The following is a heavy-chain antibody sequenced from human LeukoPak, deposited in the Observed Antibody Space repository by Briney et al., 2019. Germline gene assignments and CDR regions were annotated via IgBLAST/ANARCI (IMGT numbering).Heavy chain of an antibody. CDR3: ARGAGTNWFDP. Sequence: SETLSLTCTVSGGSISSGGYYWSWIRQHPGKGLEWIGYIYYSGSTYYNPSLKSRVTISVDTSKNQFSLKLSSVTAADTAVYHCARGAGTNWFDPWGQGTLVTVSS. CDR1: GGSISSGGYY. CDR2: IYYSGST. J-gene: IGHJ5*02. V-gene: IGHV4-31*03.